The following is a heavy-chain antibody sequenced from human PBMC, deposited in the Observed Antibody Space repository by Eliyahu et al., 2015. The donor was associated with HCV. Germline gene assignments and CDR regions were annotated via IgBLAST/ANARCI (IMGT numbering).Heavy chain of an antibody. CDR1: GFSLSTXEXC. Sequence: QVTLRESGPALVKPTQTLTLTCTFSGFSLSTXEXCVSWIRQPPGKALXWLARIDWDDDKSXNTSLKPRLTISKDTSKNQVVLTMINMGPADTATYYCARTVASPIPMLPHYYFSYMDVWGKGTTVTVSS. V-gene: IGHV2-70*15. J-gene: IGHJ6*03. CDR3: ARTVASPIPMLPHYYFSYMDV. CDR2: IDWDDDK. D-gene: IGHD3-10*01.